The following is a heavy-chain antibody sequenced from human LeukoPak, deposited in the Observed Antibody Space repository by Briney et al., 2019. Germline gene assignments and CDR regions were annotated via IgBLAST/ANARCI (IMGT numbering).Heavy chain of an antibody. D-gene: IGHD3-3*01. CDR2: MNPNSGNT. CDR3: ARGNEYYDFWSGYSGRAFDI. V-gene: IGHV1-8*01. Sequence: ASVKVSFKASGYTFTSYDINWVRQATGQGVEWMGWMNPNSGNTGYAQKFQGRVTMTRTTSISTAYMELSSLRSEDTAVYYCARGNEYYDFWSGYSGRAFDIWGQGTMVTVSS. CDR1: GYTFTSYD. J-gene: IGHJ3*02.